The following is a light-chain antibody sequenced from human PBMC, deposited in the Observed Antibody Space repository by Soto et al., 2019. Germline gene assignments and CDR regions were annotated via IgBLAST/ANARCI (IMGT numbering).Light chain of an antibody. CDR3: QQRSKWPLT. J-gene: IGKJ4*01. CDR2: GVS. Sequence: EIVLTQSSATLSLSPGERSTVCCMSSQSVTSNALAWYQQKPGQAPRLLIHGVSSRATGIPDRFSGSGSGTDFTLTISSLEPEDFAVYYCQQRSKWPLTFGGGTKVDIK. CDR1: QSVTSN. V-gene: IGKV3-11*01.